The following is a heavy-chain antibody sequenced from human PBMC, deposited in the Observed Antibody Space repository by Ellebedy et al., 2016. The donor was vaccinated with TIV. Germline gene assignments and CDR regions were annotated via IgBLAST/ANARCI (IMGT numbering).Heavy chain of an antibody. V-gene: IGHV1-18*01. CDR1: GYIFGNYG. J-gene: IGHJ3*02. CDR3: ARQLRILEWSFNS. CDR2: ISGYTSKT. D-gene: IGHD3-3*01. Sequence: AASVKVSCKASGYIFGNYGIGWVRQAPGQGLEWLGWISGYTSKTKYAQKFQGRVTLNTDTSTSTAYMELTGLRSDDTAVYDCARQLRILEWSFNSWGQGTVVTVSS.